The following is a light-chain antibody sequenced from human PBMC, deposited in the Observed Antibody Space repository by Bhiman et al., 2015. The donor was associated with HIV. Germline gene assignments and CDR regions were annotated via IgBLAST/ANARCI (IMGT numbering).Light chain of an antibody. V-gene: IGLV3-21*04. CDR1: NIESKS. CDR2: YSS. CDR3: QVWDTSSDHLV. J-gene: IGLJ3*02. Sequence: YVLTQPPSVSVAPGKSASITCGGNNIESKSVHWYQKRPGQAPVLVIKYSSDRPSGIPERFSGSNSGNTATLTISRVEAGDEADYYCQVWDTSSDHLVFGGGTKLTVL.